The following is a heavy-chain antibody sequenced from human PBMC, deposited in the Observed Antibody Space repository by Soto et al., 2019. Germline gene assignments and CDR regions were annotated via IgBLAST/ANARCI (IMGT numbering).Heavy chain of an antibody. D-gene: IGHD5-12*01. CDR2: IIPIFGTA. CDR3: ARVGPRNDTIVATIGLPDY. V-gene: IGHV1-69*01. CDR1: GGTFSSYA. Sequence: QVQLVQSGAEVKKPGSSVKVSCKASGGTFSSYAISWVRQAPGQGLEWMGGIIPIFGTANYAQKFQGRVTITADESTSTAYMELSSLRSEDTAVYYCARVGPRNDTIVATIGLPDYWGQGTLVTVSS. J-gene: IGHJ4*02.